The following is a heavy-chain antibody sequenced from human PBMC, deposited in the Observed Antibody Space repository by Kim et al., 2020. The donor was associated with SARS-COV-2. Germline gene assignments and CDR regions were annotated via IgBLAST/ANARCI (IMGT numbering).Heavy chain of an antibody. CDR3: ARHYI. CDR1: GDSISRINYY. Sequence: SQTLSLTCTVSGDSISRINYYWGWIRQPPGKGLEWIGSLYHTGSTYYNPSLKSRVTISVDTSKNQFSLKLNSVTAADTAVYYCARHYIWGQGTLVTVSS. D-gene: IGHD3-10*01. J-gene: IGHJ1*01. CDR2: LYHTGST. V-gene: IGHV4-39*01.